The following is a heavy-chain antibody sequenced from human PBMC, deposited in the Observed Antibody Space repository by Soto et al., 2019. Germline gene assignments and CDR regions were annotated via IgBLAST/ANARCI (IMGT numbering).Heavy chain of an antibody. CDR1: GYIFSDYD. CDR3: ARGNRLNHGGFEV. V-gene: IGHV1-8*01. J-gene: IGHJ6*01. D-gene: IGHD6-25*01. Sequence: ASVKVSCKASGYIFSDYDINWLRQASGQGPEWVGWMNAKSVDTFCPQRFRGKFNMTWDTSLSTAYIEVGSLPSPATAIYYFARGNRLNHGGFEVWGQVTTVTSSS. CDR2: MNAKSVDT.